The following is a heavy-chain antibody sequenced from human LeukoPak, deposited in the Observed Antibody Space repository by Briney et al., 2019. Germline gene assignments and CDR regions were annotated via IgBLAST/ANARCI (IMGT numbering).Heavy chain of an antibody. CDR1: GYTFTSYY. J-gene: IGHJ5*02. D-gene: IGHD2-2*01. V-gene: IGHV1-2*02. CDR2: INPDSVAT. CDR3: AREGCFSTNCHVIGDDNWIDP. Sequence: ASVKVSCKASGYTFTSYYMHWVRHAPGQGLEWMGWINPDSVATHYAQKFQGRVIITRDTSISTVYLELSRLRSDDTAVHYCAREGCFSTNCHVIGDDNWIDPWGQGTLVTVSS.